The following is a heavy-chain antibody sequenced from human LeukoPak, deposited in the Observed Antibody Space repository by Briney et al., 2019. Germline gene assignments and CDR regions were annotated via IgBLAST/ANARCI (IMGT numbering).Heavy chain of an antibody. V-gene: IGHV4-59*01. CDR3: ARDLTYYYGSGSSHYGMDV. CDR1: GGSISSYY. D-gene: IGHD3-10*01. J-gene: IGHJ6*04. Sequence: PSETLSLTCTVSGGSISSYYWSWIRQPPGKGLEWIGYIYYSGSTNYNPSLKSRVTISVDTSKNRFSLKLSSVTAADTAVYYCARDLTYYYGSGSSHYGMDVWGKGTTVTVSS. CDR2: IYYSGST.